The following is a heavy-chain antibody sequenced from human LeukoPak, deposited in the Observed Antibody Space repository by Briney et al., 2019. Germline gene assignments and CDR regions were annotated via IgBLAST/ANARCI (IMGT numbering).Heavy chain of an antibody. V-gene: IGHV3-30-3*01. CDR1: GFTFSSYA. CDR3: ARERTATVLFDY. J-gene: IGHJ4*02. D-gene: IGHD2-21*02. Sequence: PGGSLRLSCAASGFTFSSYAMHWVRQAPGKGLEWVAVISYDGSNKYYADSVKGRFTISRDNSKNTLYLQMNSLRAEDTAVYYCARERTATVLFDYWGQGTLVTVSS. CDR2: ISYDGSNK.